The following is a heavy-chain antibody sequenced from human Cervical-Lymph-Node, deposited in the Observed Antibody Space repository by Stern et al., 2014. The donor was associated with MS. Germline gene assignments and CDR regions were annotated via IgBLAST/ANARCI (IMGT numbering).Heavy chain of an antibody. CDR3: ARGLLGSENAFDI. Sequence: VQLVESGAEVKKPGASVKVSCKASGYTFTSYGISWVRQAPGQGLEWMGCVSSYNGNTYYAQKLQVRVTMTAYTSTSSAYMELSSLRSDDTAVYYCARGLLGSENAFDIWGQGTMVTVSS. J-gene: IGHJ3*02. D-gene: IGHD2-15*01. CDR1: GYTFTSYG. CDR2: VSSYNGNT. V-gene: IGHV1-18*01.